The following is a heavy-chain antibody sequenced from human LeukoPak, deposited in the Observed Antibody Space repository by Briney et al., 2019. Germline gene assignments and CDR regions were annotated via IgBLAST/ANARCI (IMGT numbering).Heavy chain of an antibody. CDR2: IYTSGST. Sequence: SETLSLTCTVSGGSIRSYYWSWIRQPAGKGLEWIGRIYTSGSTNYNPSLKSRVTMSVDTSKNQFSLKLSSVTAADTAVYYCAREGLELLDAFDIWGQGTMVTVSS. CDR3: AREGLELLDAFDI. D-gene: IGHD1-7*01. J-gene: IGHJ3*02. CDR1: GGSIRSYY. V-gene: IGHV4-4*07.